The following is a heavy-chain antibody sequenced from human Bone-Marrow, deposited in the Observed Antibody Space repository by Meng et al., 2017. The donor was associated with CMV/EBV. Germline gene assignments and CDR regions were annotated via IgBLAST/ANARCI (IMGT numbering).Heavy chain of an antibody. J-gene: IGHJ4*02. Sequence: GESLKISCAASGFTFSSYAMSWVRQAPGKGLEWVSAIGGSNDDTYYADSVKGRFTISRDNSKNSLYLQMNSLRAEDTAVYYCARDPSIFGVGTDYWGQGTLVTVSS. D-gene: IGHD3-3*01. CDR1: GFTFSSYA. CDR3: ARDPSIFGVGTDY. V-gene: IGHV3-23*01. CDR2: IGGSNDDT.